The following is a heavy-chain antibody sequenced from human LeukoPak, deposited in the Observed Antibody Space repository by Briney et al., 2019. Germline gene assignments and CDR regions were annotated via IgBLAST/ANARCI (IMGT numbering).Heavy chain of an antibody. J-gene: IGHJ6*02. CDR3: ARDSISGWLNIYYYYYGMDV. D-gene: IGHD6-19*01. V-gene: IGHV3-30*03. Sequence: GGSLRLSCAASGFTFNTYSMNWVRQAPGKGLEWVAVISYDGSNKYYADSVKGRFTISRDNSKNTLYLQMNSLRAEDTAVYYCARDSISGWLNIYYYYYGMDVWGQGTTVTVSS. CDR1: GFTFNTYS. CDR2: ISYDGSNK.